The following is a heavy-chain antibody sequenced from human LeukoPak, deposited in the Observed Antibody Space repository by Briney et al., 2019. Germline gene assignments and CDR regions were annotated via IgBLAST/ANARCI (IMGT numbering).Heavy chain of an antibody. V-gene: IGHV3-23*01. J-gene: IGHJ4*02. CDR3: AKGEYYYDSSGPSRY. CDR2: ISGSGGST. Sequence: GGSLRLSCAASGFTFSSYAMGWVRQAPGKGLEWVSAISGSGGSTYYADSVKGRFTISRDNSKNTLYLQMNSLRAEDTAVYYCAKGEYYYDSSGPSRYWGQGTLVTVSS. D-gene: IGHD3-22*01. CDR1: GFTFSSYA.